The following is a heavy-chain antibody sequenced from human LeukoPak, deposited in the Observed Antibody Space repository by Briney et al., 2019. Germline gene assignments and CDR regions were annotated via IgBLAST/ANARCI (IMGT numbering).Heavy chain of an antibody. Sequence: PRGALRLSCAASGVSFSDYDMSWVRQAPGKGLEWVSYICSTSSSYLYYSDPVKARFINSRDNAKSSLYLQMNSLRAEHTAVYYCARDQADQVPITICEVVNYYYYYMDVWGKGTTVTVSS. D-gene: IGHD3-3*01. V-gene: IGHV3-21*01. CDR2: ICSTSSSYL. CDR1: GVSFSDYD. CDR3: ARDQADQVPITICEVVNYYYYYMDV. J-gene: IGHJ6*03.